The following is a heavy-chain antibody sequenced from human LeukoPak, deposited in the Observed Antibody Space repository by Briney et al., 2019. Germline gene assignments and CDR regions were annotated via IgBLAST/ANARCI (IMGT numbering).Heavy chain of an antibody. V-gene: IGHV3-30*18. D-gene: IGHD3-22*01. CDR3: AKSYYYDKLAYY. CDR2: ISYDGSNK. J-gene: IGHJ4*02. Sequence: GGSLRLSCAASGFTFSSYAMHWVRQAPGKGLEWVAVISYDGSNKYYADSVKGRFTISRDNSKNALYLQMNSLRAEDTAVYYCAKSYYYDKLAYYWGQGTLVTVSS. CDR1: GFTFSSYA.